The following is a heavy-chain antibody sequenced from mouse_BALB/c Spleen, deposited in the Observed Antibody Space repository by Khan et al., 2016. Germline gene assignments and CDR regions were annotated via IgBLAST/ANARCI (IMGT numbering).Heavy chain of an antibody. V-gene: IGHV2-6-7*01. J-gene: IGHJ4*01. CDR3: ARDMGYGNAMDY. Sequence: QVQLKESGPGLVAPSQSLSITCTVSGCSLIGYGVNWVRQPPGKGLEWLGMIWGDGSTDYTSALKSRLSISKDNSKSQVFLKMNSLQTDDTARYYCARDMGYGNAMDYWGQGTSVTVSS. CDR1: GCSLIGYG. CDR2: IWGDGST. D-gene: IGHD1-1*01.